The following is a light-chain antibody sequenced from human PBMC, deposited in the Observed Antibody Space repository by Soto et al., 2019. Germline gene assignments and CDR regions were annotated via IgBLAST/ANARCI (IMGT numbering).Light chain of an antibody. Sequence: DIEMTQTPSSLSASVGERVTITCRASQTMTSYLNWYQQKPGKAPILLIYDTNSLQEGVPSRFSGSESGTDFTLTISSLQPEDSATYYCQQSYAFGQGTKLEI. CDR2: DTN. J-gene: IGKJ2*01. V-gene: IGKV1-39*01. CDR1: QTMTSY. CDR3: QQSYA.